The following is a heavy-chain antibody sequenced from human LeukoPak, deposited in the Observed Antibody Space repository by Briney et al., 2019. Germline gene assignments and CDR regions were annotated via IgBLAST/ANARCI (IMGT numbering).Heavy chain of an antibody. CDR1: GFTFSSYE. CDR2: ISSSGSTI. J-gene: IGHJ4*02. V-gene: IGHV3-48*03. D-gene: IGHD2-21*01. CDR3: ARGACCGGDCPLPNSLY. Sequence: GGSLRLSCAASGFTFSSYEMNWVRQAPGKGLEWVSYISSSGSTIYYADSVKGRFTISRDNAKNSLYLQMNSLRAEDTAVYYCARGACCGGDCPLPNSLYWGQGTLVTVSS.